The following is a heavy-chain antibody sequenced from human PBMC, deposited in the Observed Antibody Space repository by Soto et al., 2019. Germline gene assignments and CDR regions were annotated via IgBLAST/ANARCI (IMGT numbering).Heavy chain of an antibody. V-gene: IGHV3-48*01. D-gene: IGHD3-10*01. J-gene: IGHJ6*02. CDR3: ARGLYYYASGSYYDDPHYYGMVV. Sequence: LRLSCAASGFTFSSYSMNWVRQAPGKGLEWVSYISSSSSTIYYADSVKGRFTISRDNAKNSLYLQMNSLTAADTAVYYCARGLYYYASGSYYDDPHYYGMVVWGQGTTVTVSS. CDR2: ISSSSSTI. CDR1: GFTFSSYS.